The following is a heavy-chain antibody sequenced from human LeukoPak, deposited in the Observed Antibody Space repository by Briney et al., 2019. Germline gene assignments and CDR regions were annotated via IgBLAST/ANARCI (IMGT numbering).Heavy chain of an antibody. J-gene: IGHJ4*02. D-gene: IGHD5-24*01. Sequence: SVKVSCEASGGTFSSYAISWVRQAPGQGLEWMGRIIPILGIANYAQKFQGRVTITADKSTSTAYMELSSLRSEDTAVYYCELRWLQSDYWGQGTLVTVSS. CDR3: ELRWLQSDY. CDR2: IIPILGIA. V-gene: IGHV1-69*04. CDR1: GGTFSSYA.